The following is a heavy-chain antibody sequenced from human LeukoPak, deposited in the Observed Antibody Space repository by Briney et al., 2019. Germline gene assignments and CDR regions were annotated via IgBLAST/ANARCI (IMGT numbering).Heavy chain of an antibody. CDR2: IYPGDSDT. Sequence: GESLKISCKGSGYSFTSYWIAWVRQMPGKGLEWMGIIYPGDSDTRYSPSFQGQVTISADKSITTAYFQWSSLKASDTAIYYCARHGIYGGDLLFDYWGQGTLVTVSS. CDR3: ARHGIYGGDLLFDY. J-gene: IGHJ4*02. V-gene: IGHV5-51*01. D-gene: IGHD2-21*01. CDR1: GYSFTSYW.